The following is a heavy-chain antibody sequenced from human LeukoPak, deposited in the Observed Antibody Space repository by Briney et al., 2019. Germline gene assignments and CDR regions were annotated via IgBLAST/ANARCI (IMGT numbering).Heavy chain of an antibody. J-gene: IGHJ4*02. CDR3: ARDRELGY. Sequence: SETLSLTCTVSGGSISSGDYYWGWVRQTRGKGLEWIGYIYNSGSTNYNPSLKSRVTISVDTSKNQFSLKLTSVTAADTAVYYCARDRELGYWGQGTLVTVSS. D-gene: IGHD3-10*01. CDR2: IYNSGST. CDR1: GGSISSGDYY. V-gene: IGHV4-61*08.